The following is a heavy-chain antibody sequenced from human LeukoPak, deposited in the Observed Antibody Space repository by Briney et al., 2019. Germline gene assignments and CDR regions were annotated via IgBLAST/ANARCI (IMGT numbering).Heavy chain of an antibody. J-gene: IGHJ4*02. V-gene: IGHV3-33*01. D-gene: IGHD5-18*01. Sequence: PGGSLRLSCAASGFTFSSYGMHWVRQAPGKGLERVAVIWYDGSNKYYADSVKGRFTISRDNSKNTLYLQMNSLRAEDTAVYYCARDPLRGYSYGPRADYWGQGTLVTVSS. CDR3: ARDPLRGYSYGPRADY. CDR2: IWYDGSNK. CDR1: GFTFSSYG.